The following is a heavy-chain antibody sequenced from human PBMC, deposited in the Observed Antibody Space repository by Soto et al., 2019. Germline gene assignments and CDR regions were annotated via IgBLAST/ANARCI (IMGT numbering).Heavy chain of an antibody. CDR3: VRVREFGTTTDYFDY. CDR1: GFTFNSYA. CDR2: ISYDGSNK. V-gene: IGHV3-30*04. J-gene: IGHJ4*02. D-gene: IGHD3-10*01. Sequence: GGSLRLSCAASGFTFNSYAIHWVRQAPGKGLEWVALISYDGSNKYYADSVKGRFTISRDNSKSTLYLQMNSLRAEDTAVYYCVRVREFGTTTDYFDYWGQGTPVTVSS.